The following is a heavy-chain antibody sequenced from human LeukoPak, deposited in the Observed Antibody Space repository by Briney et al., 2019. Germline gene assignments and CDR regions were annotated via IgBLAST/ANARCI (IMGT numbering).Heavy chain of an antibody. CDR2: IYYSGST. D-gene: IGHD2-15*01. Sequence: LRLSCAASGFTFSDYFMSWIRQAPGRGLEWIGYIYYSGSTYYNPSLKSRVTISVDTSKNQFSLKLSSVTAADTAVYYCARTYCSGGSCYLDAFDIWGQGTMVTVSS. J-gene: IGHJ3*02. V-gene: IGHV4-31*02. CDR1: GFTFSDYF. CDR3: ARTYCSGGSCYLDAFDI.